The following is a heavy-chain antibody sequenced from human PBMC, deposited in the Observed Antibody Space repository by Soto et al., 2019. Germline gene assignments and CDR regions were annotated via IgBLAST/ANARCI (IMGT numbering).Heavy chain of an antibody. CDR1: GFTFSSYW. CDR3: ARDVYGSGSYLWLNWFDP. J-gene: IGHJ5*02. CDR2: IKQDGSEK. D-gene: IGHD3-10*01. V-gene: IGHV3-7*03. Sequence: PGGSLRLSCAASGFTFSSYWMSWVRQAPGKGLEWVANIKQDGSEKYYVDSVKGRFTISRDNAKNSLYLQMNSLRAEDTAVYYCARDVYGSGSYLWLNWFDPWGQGTLVTVS.